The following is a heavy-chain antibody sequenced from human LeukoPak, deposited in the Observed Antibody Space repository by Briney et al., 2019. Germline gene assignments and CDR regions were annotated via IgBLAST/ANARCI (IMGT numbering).Heavy chain of an antibody. CDR2: ISYDGYQQ. J-gene: IGHJ6*03. CDR3: AKEDGYNSLDNYYDYMDV. CDR1: GFTFSSYG. V-gene: IGHV3-30*18. D-gene: IGHD5-24*01. Sequence: GGSLRLSCAASGFTFSSYGIHWVRQAPGKGLEWVAVISYDGYQQFYGDSVRGRFTISRDNSKNTVYLQINSLRAEDTAVYYCAKEDGYNSLDNYYDYMDVWGKGTTVTVSS.